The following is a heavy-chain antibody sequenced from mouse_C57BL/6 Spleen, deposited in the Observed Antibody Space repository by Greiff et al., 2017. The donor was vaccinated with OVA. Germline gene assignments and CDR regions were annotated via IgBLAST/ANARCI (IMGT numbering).Heavy chain of an antibody. D-gene: IGHD6-1*01. V-gene: IGHV1-81*01. CDR3: AKGLSGLVYFDY. J-gene: IGHJ2*01. Sequence: VQLKESGAELARPGASVKLSCKASGYTFTSYGISWVKQRTGQGLEWIGEIYPRSGNTYYNEKFKGKATLTADKSSSTAYMELRSLTSEDSAVYFCAKGLSGLVYFDYWGQGTTLTVSS. CDR2: IYPRSGNT. CDR1: GYTFTSYG.